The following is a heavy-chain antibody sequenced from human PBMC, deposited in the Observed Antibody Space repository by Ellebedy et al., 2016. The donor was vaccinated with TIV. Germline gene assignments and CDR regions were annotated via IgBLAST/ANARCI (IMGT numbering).Heavy chain of an antibody. V-gene: IGHV1-3*01. CDR2: INVGSGHT. J-gene: IGHJ5*02. D-gene: IGHD2-8*01. CDR3: ARGPRTLLRNAISGWFDP. Sequence: AASVKVSCKASGYTLSDYAIQWLRQTPGQRPEWMGWINVGSGHTKYSQHFQDRVIITRDTSATTVYMELSSLRSEDTAIYYCARGPRTLLRNAISGWFDPWGQGSPVTVS. CDR1: GYTLSDYA.